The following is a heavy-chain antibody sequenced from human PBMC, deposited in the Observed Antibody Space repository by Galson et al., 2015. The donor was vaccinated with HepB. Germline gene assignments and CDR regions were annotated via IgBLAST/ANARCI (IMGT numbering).Heavy chain of an antibody. CDR3: AKDRYQDKWLVDYYYYGMDV. Sequence: SLRLSCAASGFTFSSYGMHWVRQAPGKGLEWVAVISYDGSNKYYADSVKGRFTISRDNSKNTLYLQMNSLRAEDTAVYYCAKDRYQDKWLVDYYYYGMDVWGQGTTVTVSS. V-gene: IGHV3-30*18. D-gene: IGHD3-22*01. CDR2: ISYDGSNK. CDR1: GFTFSSYG. J-gene: IGHJ6*02.